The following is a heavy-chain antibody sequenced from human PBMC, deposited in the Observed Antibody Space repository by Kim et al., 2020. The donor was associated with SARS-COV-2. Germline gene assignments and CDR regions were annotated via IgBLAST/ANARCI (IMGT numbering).Heavy chain of an antibody. CDR1: GGSISSYY. Sequence: SETLSLTCTVSGGSISSYYWSWIRQPPGKGLEWIGYIYYSGSTNYNPSLKSRVTISVDTSKNQFSLKLSSVTAADTAVYYCARDVRQDVGFDPWGQGTLVTVSS. V-gene: IGHV4-59*01. CDR3: ARDVRQDVGFDP. D-gene: IGHD3-16*01. CDR2: IYYSGST. J-gene: IGHJ5*02.